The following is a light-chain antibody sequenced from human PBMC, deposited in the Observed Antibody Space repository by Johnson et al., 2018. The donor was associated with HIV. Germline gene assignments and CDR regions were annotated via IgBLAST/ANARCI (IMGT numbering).Light chain of an antibody. CDR3: GTWDSSLSAGGYV. CDR2: DNN. V-gene: IGLV1-51*01. Sequence: QSVLTQPPSVSAAPGQKVTISCSGSSSNIGNNYVSWYQQLPGTAPKLLIYDNNKRPSGIPDRFSGSTSGTSATLGITGLQTGDEPEYYCGTWDSSLSAGGYVFGTGTKVPVL. J-gene: IGLJ1*01. CDR1: SSNIGNNY.